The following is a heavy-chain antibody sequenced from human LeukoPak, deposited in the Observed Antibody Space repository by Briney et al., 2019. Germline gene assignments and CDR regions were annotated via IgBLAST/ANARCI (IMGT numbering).Heavy chain of an antibody. CDR1: GGSISSSSYY. CDR2: IYYSGST. CDR3: AKGGRGFGELDY. J-gene: IGHJ4*02. Sequence: SETLSLTCTVSGGSISSSSYYWGWIRQPPGKGLEWIGSIYYSGSTYYNPSLKSRVTISVDTSKNQFSLKLSSATAADTAVYYCAKGGRGFGELDYWGQGTLVTVSS. V-gene: IGHV4-39*07. D-gene: IGHD3-10*01.